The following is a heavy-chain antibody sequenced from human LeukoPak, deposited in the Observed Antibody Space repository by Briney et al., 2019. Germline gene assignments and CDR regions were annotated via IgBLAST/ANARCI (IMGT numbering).Heavy chain of an antibody. V-gene: IGHV1-69*05. J-gene: IGHJ4*02. CDR1: GGTFSSYA. CDR3: ATSRAGRRDGYNLIY. Sequence: GSSVNVSCKASGGTFSSYAISWVRQAPGQGLEWMGGIIPIFGTANYAQKFQGRVTITTDESTSTAYMEPSSLRSEDTAVYYCATSRAGRRDGYNLIYWGQGTLVTVSS. D-gene: IGHD5-24*01. CDR2: IIPIFGTA.